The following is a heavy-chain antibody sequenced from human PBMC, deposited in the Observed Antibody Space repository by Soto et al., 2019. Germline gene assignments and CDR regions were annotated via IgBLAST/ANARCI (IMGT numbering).Heavy chain of an antibody. CDR2: INPNSGGT. CDR3: ARSPPRIAARAYYFDY. CDR1: GYTFTGYY. J-gene: IGHJ4*02. V-gene: IGHV1-2*02. D-gene: IGHD6-6*01. Sequence: ASVKVSCKASGYTFTGYYMHWVRQAPGQGLEWMGWINPNSGGTNYAQKFQGRVTMTRDTSISTAYMELSRLRSDDTAVYYCARSPPRIAARAYYFDYWGQGTLVTVS.